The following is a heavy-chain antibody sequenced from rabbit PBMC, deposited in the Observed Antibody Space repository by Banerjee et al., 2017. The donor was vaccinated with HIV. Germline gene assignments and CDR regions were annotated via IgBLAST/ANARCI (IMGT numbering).Heavy chain of an antibody. CDR3: AREEYVGYGYANL. J-gene: IGHJ4*01. Sequence: QEQLEESGGGLVKPEGSLTLTCKASGFDLSSYYYMCWVRQAPGKGLEWIACIAGGSSGSTYYASWAKGRFTISKTSSTTVTLQLTSLTAADTATYFCAREEYVGYGYANLWGPGTLVTVS. V-gene: IGHV1S45*01. CDR2: IAGGSSGST. D-gene: IGHD6-1*01. CDR1: GFDLSSYYY.